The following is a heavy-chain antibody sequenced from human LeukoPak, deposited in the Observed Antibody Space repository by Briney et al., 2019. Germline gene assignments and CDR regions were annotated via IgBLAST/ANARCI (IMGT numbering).Heavy chain of an antibody. D-gene: IGHD3-22*01. CDR1: EDSFSTHT. J-gene: IGHJ4*02. CDR3: ARERHYYDSEFDS. CDR2: FIPIFDES. Sequence: ASVKVSCKTSEDSFSTHTVSWVRQAPGQGLEWIGGFIPIFDESRYANKFQGRVTITKDDSTNTAYMELSSLRSDDSAVYFCARERHYYDSEFDSWGQGTVVTVSS. V-gene: IGHV1-69*05.